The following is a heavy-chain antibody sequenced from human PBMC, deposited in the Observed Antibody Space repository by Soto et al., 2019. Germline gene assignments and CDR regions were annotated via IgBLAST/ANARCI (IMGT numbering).Heavy chain of an antibody. CDR2: IKASNGSA. J-gene: IGHJ1*01. Sequence: ASEKVSCKACGCTFTSYAMHWVRQDPGQRVEWMGWIKASNGSANYSQKLQGRVTITMDTSASTAYLELRSLRSDDAAVYYCARQWLTGSFRYFQHWGQGTLVTVS. CDR3: ARQWLTGSFRYFQH. CDR1: GCTFTSYA. V-gene: IGHV1-3*01. D-gene: IGHD6-19*01.